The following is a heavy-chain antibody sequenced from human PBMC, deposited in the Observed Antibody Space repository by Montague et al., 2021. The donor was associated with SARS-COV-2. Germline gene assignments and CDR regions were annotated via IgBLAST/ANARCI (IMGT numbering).Heavy chain of an antibody. CDR2: INHSGST. V-gene: IGHV4-39*07. D-gene: IGHD3-9*01. J-gene: IGHJ5*02. CDR1: GASISSSSFF. Sequence: SETLSLTCTVPGASISSSSFFWGWIRQPPGKGLEWIGEINHSGSTNYNPSLKSRVTISVDTSKNQFSLKLSSVTAADTAVYYCARERYSFSLTRGSTWFDPWGQGTLVTVSS. CDR3: ARERYSFSLTRGSTWFDP.